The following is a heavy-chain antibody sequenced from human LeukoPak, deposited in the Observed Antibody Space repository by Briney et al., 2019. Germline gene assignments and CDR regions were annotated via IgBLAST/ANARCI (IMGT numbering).Heavy chain of an antibody. CDR2: IYYSGST. J-gene: IGHJ4*02. CDR3: AREYIYDYVWGSYRLYYFDY. D-gene: IGHD3-16*02. CDR1: GGSISSSSYY. V-gene: IGHV4-39*07. Sequence: PSETLSLTCTVSGGSISSSSYYWGWIRQPPGKGLEWIGSIYYSGSTYYNPSLKSRVTISVDTSKNQFSLKLSSVTAADTAVYYCAREYIYDYVWGSYRLYYFDYWGQGTLVTVSS.